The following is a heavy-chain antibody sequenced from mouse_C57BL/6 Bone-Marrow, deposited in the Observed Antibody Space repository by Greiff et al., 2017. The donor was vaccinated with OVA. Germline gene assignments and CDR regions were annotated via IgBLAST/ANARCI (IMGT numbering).Heavy chain of an antibody. CDR2: IDPSDSYT. D-gene: IGHD2-4*01. CDR1: GYTFTSYW. CDR3: ARRGGLQAWFAY. J-gene: IGHJ3*01. V-gene: IGHV1-69*01. Sequence: QVQLQQSGAELVMPGASVKLSCKASGYTFTSYWMHWVKQRPGQGLEWIGEIDPSDSYTNYNQKFKGKSTLTVDKSSSTAYMQLSSLTSEDSAVYYCARRGGLQAWFAYWGQGTLVTVSA.